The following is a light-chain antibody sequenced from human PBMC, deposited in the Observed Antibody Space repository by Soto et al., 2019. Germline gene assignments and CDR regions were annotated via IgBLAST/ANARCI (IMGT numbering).Light chain of an antibody. CDR2: YDS. CDR3: QVWDSSSDRDVV. Sequence: VLTQPPSVSVAPGKTARITCGGNNIGSKSVHWYQQKPGQAPVLVIYYDSDRPSGIPERFSGSNSGNTATLTISRVEAGDEACYYCQVWDSSSDRDVVFGGGTKLTVL. J-gene: IGLJ2*01. CDR1: NIGSKS. V-gene: IGLV3-21*04.